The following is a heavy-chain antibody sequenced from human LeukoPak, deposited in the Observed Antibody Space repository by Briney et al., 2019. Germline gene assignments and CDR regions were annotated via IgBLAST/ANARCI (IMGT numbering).Heavy chain of an antibody. J-gene: IGHJ4*02. V-gene: IGHV3-23*01. CDR2: VSGGGRST. CDR1: GFIFNTCA. CDR3: ARERYFDY. Sequence: GGSLRLSCAASGFIFNTCAMSWVRQAPGKGLEWVSTVSGGGRSTDYADSVKGQFTISRDNSKNTLYLQMNSLRAEDTAVYYCARERYFDYWGQGTLVTVSS.